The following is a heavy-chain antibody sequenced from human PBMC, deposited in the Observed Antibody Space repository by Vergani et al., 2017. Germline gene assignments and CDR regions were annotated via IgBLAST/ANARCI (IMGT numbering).Heavy chain of an antibody. CDR1: GFTSAGSA. CDR3: AKDLGTSAGGGWFDP. CDR2: ISWNSNSI. Sequence: EVQLEESGGGLVLPGRSLRLSCVASGFTSAGSAMHWVRQAPGKGLEWVSGISWNSNSIGYADSVKGRFTISRDNAKNSLYLQMNSMRAEDTALYYCAKDLGTSAGGGWFDPGGQGTLVTVSS. D-gene: IGHD3-10*01. V-gene: IGHV3-9*02. J-gene: IGHJ5*02.